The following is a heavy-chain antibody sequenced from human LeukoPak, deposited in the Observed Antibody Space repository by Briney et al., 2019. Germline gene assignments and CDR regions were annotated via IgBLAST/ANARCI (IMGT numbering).Heavy chain of an antibody. CDR1: GFTFSSYS. J-gene: IGHJ5*02. V-gene: IGHV3-21*01. CDR2: ISSSSSYI. D-gene: IGHD2-2*01. CDR3: ARDLGYCSSTSCYRWFDP. Sequence: PGGSLRLSCAVSGFTFSSYSMNWVRQAPGKGLEWVSSISSSSSYIYYADSVKGRFTISRDNAKNSLYLQMNSLRAEDTAVYYCARDLGYCSSTSCYRWFDPWGQGTQVTVSA.